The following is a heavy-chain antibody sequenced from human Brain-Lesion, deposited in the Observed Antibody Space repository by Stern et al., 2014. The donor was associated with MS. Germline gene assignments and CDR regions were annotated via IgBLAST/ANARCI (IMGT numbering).Heavy chain of an antibody. CDR1: GFTFDDYA. Sequence: QLVESGGDLVQPGRSLRLSCAAFGFTFDDYAMHWVRQAPGKGLEWVAGSSWNSGTIGYADSVKGRFTTSRDNAYSSLYLQMNSLRPEDTALYYCARDITGSSAYFAYWGQGTLVTVSS. V-gene: IGHV3-9*01. D-gene: IGHD1-14*01. CDR3: ARDITGSSAYFAY. J-gene: IGHJ4*02. CDR2: SSWNSGTI.